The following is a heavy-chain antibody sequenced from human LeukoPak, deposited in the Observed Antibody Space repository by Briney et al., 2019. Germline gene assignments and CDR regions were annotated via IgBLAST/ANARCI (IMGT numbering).Heavy chain of an antibody. CDR3: ARGLGCGGDCYHDY. D-gene: IGHD2-21*02. V-gene: IGHV3-21*01. CDR2: ISSSSNYI. J-gene: IGHJ4*02. CDR1: GFTFSSYA. Sequence: GGSLRLSCAASGFTFSSYAMNWVRQAPGKGLEWVPSISSSSNYIYYADSVKGRFTISRDNAKNSLYLQMNSLRAEDTAVYYCARGLGCGGDCYHDYWGQGTLVTVSS.